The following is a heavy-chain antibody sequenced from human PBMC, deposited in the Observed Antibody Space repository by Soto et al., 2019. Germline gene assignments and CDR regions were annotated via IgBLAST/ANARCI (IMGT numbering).Heavy chain of an antibody. J-gene: IGHJ4*02. D-gene: IGHD3-22*01. CDR1: GFTVSSNY. CDR3: AADSSGYYSFDY. V-gene: IGHV3-53*01. Sequence: EVQLVESGGGLIQPGGSLRLSCAASGFTVSSNYMSWARQAPGKGLEWVSVIYSGGSTYYADSVKGRFTISRDNSKNTLYLQMNSLRAEDTAVYYCAADSSGYYSFDYWGQGTLVTVSS. CDR2: IYSGGST.